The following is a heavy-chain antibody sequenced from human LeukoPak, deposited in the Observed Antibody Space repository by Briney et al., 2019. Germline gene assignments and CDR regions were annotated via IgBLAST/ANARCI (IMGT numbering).Heavy chain of an antibody. CDR1: GFIFSSYW. V-gene: IGHV3-7*01. J-gene: IGHJ4*02. Sequence: GGSLRLSCAASGFIFSSYWMTWVRQAPGKGLEWVANIKQAGSENSYVDSVKGRFTISTDNAKNSLYLQINSLRAEDTAVYSCARIRGDYYFDYWGQGTLVTVSS. CDR3: ARIRGDYYFDY. D-gene: IGHD3-16*01. CDR2: IKQAGSEN.